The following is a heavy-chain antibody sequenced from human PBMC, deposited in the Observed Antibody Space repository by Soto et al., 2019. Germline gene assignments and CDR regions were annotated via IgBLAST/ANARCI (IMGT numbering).Heavy chain of an antibody. D-gene: IGHD3-10*01. Sequence: SETLSLTCAVYGGSFSGYHWSWIRQPPGKGLEWIGEINHSGSTNYNPSLKSRVTISVDTSKNQFSLKLSSVTAADTAVYYCARGRYYYGSGSTYYYGMDVWGQGTTVTVSS. CDR2: INHSGST. V-gene: IGHV4-34*01. CDR3: ARGRYYYGSGSTYYYGMDV. CDR1: GGSFSGYH. J-gene: IGHJ6*02.